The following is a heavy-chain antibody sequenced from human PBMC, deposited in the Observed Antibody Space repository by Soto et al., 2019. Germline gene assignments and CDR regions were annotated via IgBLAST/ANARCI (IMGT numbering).Heavy chain of an antibody. Sequence: EVQLLESGGGLVQPGGSLRLSCAASGFTFSSYAMRWVRQAPGKGLEWVSAISGSGGSTYYADSVKGRFTISRDNSKNTLYLQMSSLRAKDTVVYYCARRGSGSNYDYWGQGTRGTVSS. D-gene: IGHD1-26*01. CDR1: GFTFSSYA. CDR3: ARRGSGSNYDY. CDR2: ISGSGGST. J-gene: IGHJ4*02. V-gene: IGHV3-23*01.